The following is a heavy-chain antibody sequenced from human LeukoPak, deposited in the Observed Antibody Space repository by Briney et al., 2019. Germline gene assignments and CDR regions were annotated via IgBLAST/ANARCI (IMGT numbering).Heavy chain of an antibody. Sequence: GGSLRLSCAASGFTFSSYGMHWVRQAPGKGLEWVAVISYDGSNKYYADSVKGRFTISRDNSKNTLYLQMNSLRAEDTAVYYCAKEVAGTLLVYAFDMWGQGTMVTVSS. CDR3: AKEVAGTLLVYAFDM. CDR1: GFTFSSYG. CDR2: ISYDGSNK. J-gene: IGHJ3*02. V-gene: IGHV3-30*18. D-gene: IGHD6-19*01.